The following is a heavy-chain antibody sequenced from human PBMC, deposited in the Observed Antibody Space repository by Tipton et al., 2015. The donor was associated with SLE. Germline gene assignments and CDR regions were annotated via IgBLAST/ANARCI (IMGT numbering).Heavy chain of an antibody. V-gene: IGHV4-34*01. CDR1: GGSLSGNY. Sequence: LRLSCAVYGGSLSGNYWIWIRQPPGKGLEWIGEINHSGSTNYNPSLKSRVTISVDTSRNQFSLKLSSVAAADSAVYYCARGLGYCTGGSCYKGYYSSYMDVWGKGTTVTVSS. D-gene: IGHD2-15*01. J-gene: IGHJ6*03. CDR2: INHSGST. CDR3: ARGLGYCTGGSCYKGYYSSYMDV.